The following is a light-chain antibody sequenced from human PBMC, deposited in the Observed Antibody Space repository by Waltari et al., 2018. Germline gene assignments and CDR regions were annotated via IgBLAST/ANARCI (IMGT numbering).Light chain of an antibody. CDR2: AAS. CDR3: QQTYSNFRT. V-gene: IGKV1-39*01. CDR1: QSIRGY. Sequence: DIQMTQSPSSLPVPVGDSVTITCRTRQSIRGYLHLYQPKPGQAPKRLIYAASSLQSGVPSRFSDSGFGTDFTRTIYVLQPEDFAVYYGQQTYSNFRTFGQGTKV. J-gene: IGKJ1*01.